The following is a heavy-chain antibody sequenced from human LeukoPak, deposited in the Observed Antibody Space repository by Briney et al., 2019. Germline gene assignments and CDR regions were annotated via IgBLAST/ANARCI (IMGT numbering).Heavy chain of an antibody. CDR2: IYYSGST. V-gene: IGHV4-30-4*08. CDR3: AREEEVTRIFDY. J-gene: IGHJ4*02. CDR1: GGSISSGDYY. Sequence: SQTLSLTCTVSGGSISSGDYYWSWIRQPPRKGLEWIGYIYYSGSTYYNPSLKSRVTISVDTSKNQFSLKLNSVTAADTAVYYCAREEEVTRIFDYWGQGTLVTVYS. D-gene: IGHD4-11*01.